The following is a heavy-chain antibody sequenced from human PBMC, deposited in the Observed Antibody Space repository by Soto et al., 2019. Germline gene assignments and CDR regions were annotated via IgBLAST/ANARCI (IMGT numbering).Heavy chain of an antibody. V-gene: IGHV3-23*01. Sequence: PGGSLRLSCAASGFTFSSYAMSWVRQAPGKGLEWVSAISGSGGSTYYADSVKGRFTISRDNSKNTLYLQMNSLRAVDTAVYYCAKDGLVVLRYFDWLFTHFDYWGQGTLVTVSS. CDR3: AKDGLVVLRYFDWLFTHFDY. CDR2: ISGSGGST. J-gene: IGHJ4*02. CDR1: GFTFSSYA. D-gene: IGHD3-9*01.